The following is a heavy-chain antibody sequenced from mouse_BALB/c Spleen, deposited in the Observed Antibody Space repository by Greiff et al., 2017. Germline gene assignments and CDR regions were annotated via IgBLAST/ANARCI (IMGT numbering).Heavy chain of an antibody. J-gene: IGHJ4*01. CDR2: ISSGGST. CDR1: GFTFSSYA. Sequence: EVQGVESGGGLVKPGGSLKLSCAASGFTFSSYAMSWVRQTPEKRLEWVASISSGGSTYYPDSVKGRFTISRDNARNILYLQMSSLRSEDTAMYYCAREWSFLSMDYWGQGTSVTVSS. V-gene: IGHV5-6-5*01. D-gene: IGHD1-3*01. CDR3: AREWSFLSMDY.